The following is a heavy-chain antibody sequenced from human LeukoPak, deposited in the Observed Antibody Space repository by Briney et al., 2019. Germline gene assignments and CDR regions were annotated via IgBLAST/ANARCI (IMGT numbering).Heavy chain of an antibody. CDR2: IYPGDSDT. CDR3: ARSSDCSSTSCYFDY. D-gene: IGHD2-2*01. J-gene: IGHJ4*02. Sequence: GESLKISCKGSGYSFTSYWIGWVRQMPGKGLEWMGIIYPGDSDTRYGPSFQGQVTISADKSISTAYLQWSSLKASDTAMYYCARSSDCSSTSCYFDYWGQGTLVTVSS. CDR1: GYSFTSYW. V-gene: IGHV5-51*01.